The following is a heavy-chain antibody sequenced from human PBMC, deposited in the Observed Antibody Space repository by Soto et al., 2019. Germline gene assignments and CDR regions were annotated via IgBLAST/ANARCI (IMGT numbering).Heavy chain of an antibody. D-gene: IGHD6-19*01. V-gene: IGHV3-23*01. J-gene: IGHJ4*02. CDR2: ISGDGVSK. Sequence: GGSLRLSCAASGISFSNYAMSWVRQAPGKGLEWISAISGDGVSKLYADSVRGRFTISRDNAANTLYLHMSGLRAEDTALYYCAKMARLYGVAVAFDSWGQGTLVTVSS. CDR3: AKMARLYGVAVAFDS. CDR1: GISFSNYA.